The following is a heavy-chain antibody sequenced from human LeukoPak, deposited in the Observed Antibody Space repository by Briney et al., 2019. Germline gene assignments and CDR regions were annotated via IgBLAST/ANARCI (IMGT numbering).Heavy chain of an antibody. D-gene: IGHD3-10*01. V-gene: IGHV3-48*04. CDR3: ARDLGPHRSSPNSGAFGI. Sequence: GGSLRLSCAASGFTFSSYRMNWVRQAPGKGLEWVSYISSSSSTIYYADSVKGRFTISRDNAKTSLYLQMSNLRADDTAVYYCARDLGPHRSSPNSGAFGIWGQGTMVTVSS. CDR2: ISSSSSTI. CDR1: GFTFSSYR. J-gene: IGHJ3*02.